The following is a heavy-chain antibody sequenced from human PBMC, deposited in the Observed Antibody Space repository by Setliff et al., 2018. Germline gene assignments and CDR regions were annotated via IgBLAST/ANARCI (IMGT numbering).Heavy chain of an antibody. Sequence: RASVKVSCKASGHSLTSNHFHWGRQAPGKGLEWMGTINPNDGYTIYAPAFQGRVAMTTDTSTGTAYMELSGLTSADTAIYYCIVNMVRPVTGLDSWGPGTLVTSPQ. CDR1: GHSLTSNH. CDR2: INPNDGYT. D-gene: IGHD2-15*01. J-gene: IGHJ4*02. V-gene: IGHV1-46*01. CDR3: IVNMVRPVTGLDS.